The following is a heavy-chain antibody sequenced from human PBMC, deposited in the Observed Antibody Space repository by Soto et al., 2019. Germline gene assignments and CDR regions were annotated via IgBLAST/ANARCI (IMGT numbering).Heavy chain of an antibody. V-gene: IGHV4-59*08. CDR1: GGSISSYY. J-gene: IGHJ5*02. D-gene: IGHD2-15*01. CDR2: IYYSGST. CDR3: ARSRSCSGGSCYIVGWFDP. Sequence: PSETLSLTCTVSGGSISSYYWSWIRQPPGKGLEWIGYIYYSGSTNYNPSLKSRVTISVDTSKNQFSLKLSSVTAADTAVYYCARSRSCSGGSCYIVGWFDPWGQGTLVTVSS.